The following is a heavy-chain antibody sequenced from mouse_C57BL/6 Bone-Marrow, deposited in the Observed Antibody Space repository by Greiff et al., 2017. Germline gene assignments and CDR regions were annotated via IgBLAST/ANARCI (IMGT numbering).Heavy chain of an antibody. J-gene: IGHJ3*01. D-gene: IGHD1-1*01. Sequence: EVQLQQSVAELVRPGASVKLSCTASGFNIKNTYMHWVKQRPEQGLEWIGRIDPANGNTKYAPKFKGKSTLTVDKSSSTAYMQLSSLTSEDSAVYYCARSRVYYYGSSWAWFTYWGQGTLVTVSA. V-gene: IGHV14-3*01. CDR2: IDPANGNT. CDR1: GFNIKNTY. CDR3: ARSRVYYYGSSWAWFTY.